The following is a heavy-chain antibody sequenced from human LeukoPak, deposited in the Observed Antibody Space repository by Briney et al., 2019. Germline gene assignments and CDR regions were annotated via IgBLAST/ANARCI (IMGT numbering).Heavy chain of an antibody. CDR3: ARVPDGYNLGTYFDP. D-gene: IGHD5-24*01. CDR2: IYTSGNT. J-gene: IGHJ5*02. Sequence: GGSLRLSWAASGFTVGVHYMGWVRQAPGKTLEWVSFIYTSGNTYYADSVKGRFTISRDTSKNTLYLQMNSLRAEDPAVYYYARVPDGYNLGTYFDPWGQGTLVTVSS. V-gene: IGHV3-53*01. CDR1: GFTVGVHY.